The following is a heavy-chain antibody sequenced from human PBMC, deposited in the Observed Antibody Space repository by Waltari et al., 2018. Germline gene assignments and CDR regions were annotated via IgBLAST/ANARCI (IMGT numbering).Heavy chain of an antibody. Sequence: EGQLVETGVGLSQPGGSLRLSCPASGFTVSTTDMNWFSQAPGKGLEWVSIFDSGGSTFYADSVKGRFTISRDKSKNTLYLQMNSLRAEDTAVYYCATNRPLDIWGQGTMVTVSS. CDR1: GFTVSTTD. V-gene: IGHV3-53*02. J-gene: IGHJ3*02. CDR2: FDSGGST. CDR3: ATNRPLDI.